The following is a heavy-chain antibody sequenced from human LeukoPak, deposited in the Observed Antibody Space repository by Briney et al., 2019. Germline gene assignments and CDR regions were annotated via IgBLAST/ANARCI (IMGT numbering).Heavy chain of an antibody. D-gene: IGHD1-26*01. V-gene: IGHV4-61*02. J-gene: IGHJ4*02. CDR3: ARDSGGYYGVDY. CDR1: GGSISSGSYY. CDR2: IYTNGST. Sequence: PSQTLSLTCTVSGGSISSGSYYWSWIRQPAGKGLEWIGRIYTNGSTNYNPSLKSRVTISVDTSKNQFSLKLSSVTAADTAVYYCARDSGGYYGVDYWGQGTLVTVSS.